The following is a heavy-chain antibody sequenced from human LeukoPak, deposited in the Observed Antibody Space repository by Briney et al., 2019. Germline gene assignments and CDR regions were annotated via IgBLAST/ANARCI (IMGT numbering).Heavy chain of an antibody. CDR1: GGSISSGDYY. CDR2: IYYSGST. V-gene: IGHV4-30-4*01. J-gene: IGHJ4*02. Sequence: PSETLSLTCTVSGGSISSGDYYWSWICQPPGKGLEWIGYIYYSGSTYYNPSLKSRVTISVDTSKDQFSLKLSSVTAADTAVYYCAVRIIPGGYYFDYWGQGTLVTVSS. CDR3: AVRIIPGGYYFDY. D-gene: IGHD3-16*01.